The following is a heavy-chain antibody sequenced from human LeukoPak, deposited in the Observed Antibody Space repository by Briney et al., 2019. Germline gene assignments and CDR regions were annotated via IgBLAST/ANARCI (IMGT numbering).Heavy chain of an antibody. J-gene: IGHJ4*02. V-gene: IGHV3-74*01. CDR1: GFTFSSYW. CDR3: ARETY. Sequence: GGSLRLSCAASGFTFSSYWMHWVRQAPGKGLVWVSRIDNEGSSTSYADSVKGRFTISRDNAKNSLYLQMNSLRAEDTAVYYCARETYWGQGTLVTVSS. CDR2: IDNEGSST.